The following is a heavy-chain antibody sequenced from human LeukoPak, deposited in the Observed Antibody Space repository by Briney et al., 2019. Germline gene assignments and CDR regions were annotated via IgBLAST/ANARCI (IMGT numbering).Heavy chain of an antibody. J-gene: IGHJ4*02. CDR1: GFTFSSYA. D-gene: IGHD3-10*01. CDR3: AKSQAGRVRGADFDY. V-gene: IGHV3-30-3*02. Sequence: PGGSLRLSCAASGFTFSSYAMHWVRQAPGKGLEWVAVISYDGSNKYYADSVKGRFTISRDNSKNTLYLQMNSLRAEDTAVYYCAKSQAGRVRGADFDYWGQGTLVTVSS. CDR2: ISYDGSNK.